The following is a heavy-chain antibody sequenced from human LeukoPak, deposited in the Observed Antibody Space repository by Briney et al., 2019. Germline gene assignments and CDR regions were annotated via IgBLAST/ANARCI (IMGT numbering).Heavy chain of an antibody. Sequence: PSETLSLTCTVSGGSISSYHWSWIRQPPGKGLEWIGYIYYSGSTNYNPSLKSRVTISVDTSKNQFSLKLSSVTAADTAVYYCAREAYCGGDCYSGFDYWGQGTLVTVSS. D-gene: IGHD2-21*02. CDR2: IYYSGST. V-gene: IGHV4-59*01. CDR1: GGSISSYH. J-gene: IGHJ4*02. CDR3: AREAYCGGDCYSGFDY.